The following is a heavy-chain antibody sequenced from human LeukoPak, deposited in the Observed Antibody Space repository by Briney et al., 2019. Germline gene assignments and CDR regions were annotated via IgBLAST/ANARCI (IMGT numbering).Heavy chain of an antibody. V-gene: IGHV3-30*02. J-gene: IGHJ4*02. D-gene: IGHD3-3*01. Sequence: GGSLRLSCAASGFTFSSYGMHGVCQAPGKGLGRVAFIRYDGSNKYYADSVKGRFTISRDNSKNTLYLQMNSLRAEDTAVYYCAKEDYDFWSGYPHWGQGTLVTVSS. CDR2: IRYDGSNK. CDR1: GFTFSSYG. CDR3: AKEDYDFWSGYPH.